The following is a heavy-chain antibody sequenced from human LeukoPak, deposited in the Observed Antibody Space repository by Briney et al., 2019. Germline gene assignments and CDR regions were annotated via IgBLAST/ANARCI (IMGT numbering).Heavy chain of an antibody. CDR1: GLIFSRFW. CDR2: ISYDGSNK. Sequence: GGSLRLSCAASGLIFSRFWMNWVRQAPGKGLEWVAVISYDGSNKYYADSVKGRFTISRDNSKNTLYLQMNSLRAEDTAVYYCARDLTLSGYDYGGGLVYWGQGTLVTVSS. J-gene: IGHJ4*02. CDR3: ARDLTLSGYDYGGGLVY. V-gene: IGHV3-30-3*01. D-gene: IGHD5-12*01.